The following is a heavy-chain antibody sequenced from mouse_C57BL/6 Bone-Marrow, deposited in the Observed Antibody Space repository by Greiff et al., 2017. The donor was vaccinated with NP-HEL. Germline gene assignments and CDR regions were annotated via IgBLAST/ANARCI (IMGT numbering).Heavy chain of an antibody. V-gene: IGHV1-15*01. CDR1: GYTFTDYE. J-gene: IGHJ3*01. CDR2: IDPETGGT. CDR3: TRWRPRGFAD. Sequence: VQLQQSGAELVRPGASVTLSCKASGYTFTDYEMHWVKQTPVHGLEWIGAIDPETGGTAYNQKFKGKAILTADKSSSTAYMELRSLTSEDSAVYYCTRWRPRGFADWGQGTLVTVSA.